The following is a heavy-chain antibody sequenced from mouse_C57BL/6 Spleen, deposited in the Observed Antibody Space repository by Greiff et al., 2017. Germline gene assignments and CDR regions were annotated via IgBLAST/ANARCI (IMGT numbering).Heavy chain of an antibody. J-gene: IGHJ4*01. V-gene: IGHV2-2*01. CDR1: GFSLTSYG. CDR2: IWSGGST. D-gene: IGHD2-4*01. CDR3: AREDDYDERLYAMDY. Sequence: VQLKESGPGLVQPSQSLSITCTVSGFSLTSYGVHWVRQSPGKGLEWLGVIWSGGSTDYTAAFISRLSISKDNSKSQVFFKMNSLQADDTAIYYCAREDDYDERLYAMDYWGQGTSVTVSS.